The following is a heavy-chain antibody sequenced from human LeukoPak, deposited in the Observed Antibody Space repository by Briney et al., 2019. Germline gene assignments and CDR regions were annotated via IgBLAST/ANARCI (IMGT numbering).Heavy chain of an antibody. V-gene: IGHV4-59*11. J-gene: IGHJ2*01. D-gene: IGHD6-25*01. Sequence: ASETLSLTCSVSGGSISSHYWSWIRQPPGKGLEWIGYIYYSGSTNYKPSLKSRVTISVDTSKNQFSLKLSSVTAADTAVYYCARGRLLTSYWYFDLWGRGTLVTVSS. CDR1: GGSISSHY. CDR2: IYYSGST. CDR3: ARGRLLTSYWYFDL.